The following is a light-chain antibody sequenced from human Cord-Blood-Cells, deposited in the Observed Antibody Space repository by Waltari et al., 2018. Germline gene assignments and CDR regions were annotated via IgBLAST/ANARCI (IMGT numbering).Light chain of an antibody. J-gene: IGKJ3*01. CDR3: QQSYSTPRG. V-gene: IGKV1-39*01. Sequence: DIQMTQSPSSLSASVGDRVTITCRASQSISSYLNWYKQKPGKAPKLLIYAASSLQSGVPSRCSGSGSGTDFTLTISSLQPEDFATYDGQQSYSTPRGFGPGTKVDIK. CDR2: AAS. CDR1: QSISSY.